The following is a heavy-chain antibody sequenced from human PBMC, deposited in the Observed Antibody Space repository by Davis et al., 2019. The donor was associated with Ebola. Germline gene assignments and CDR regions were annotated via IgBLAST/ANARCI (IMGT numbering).Heavy chain of an antibody. V-gene: IGHV3-30*04. CDR3: ARGHATGWNLRGFDY. CDR1: GFTFSSYE. D-gene: IGHD1-1*01. CDR2: ISYDGSNK. J-gene: IGHJ4*02. Sequence: GESLKISCAASGFTFSSYEMNWVRQAPGKGLEWVALISYDGSNKYYADSVNGRFTLSRDNSRNTVHLQIDSLSTEDTATYYCARGHATGWNLRGFDYWGQGTLVIVSS.